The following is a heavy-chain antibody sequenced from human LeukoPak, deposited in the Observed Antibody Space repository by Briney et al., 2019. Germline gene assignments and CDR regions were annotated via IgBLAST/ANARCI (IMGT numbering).Heavy chain of an antibody. CDR3: AREVWGPEY. D-gene: IGHD1-14*01. CDR2: IKLDGSDK. V-gene: IGHV3-7*01. J-gene: IGHJ4*02. Sequence: PGGSLRLSCAASGFTFTKYWMTWVRQAPGKGLEWVGNIKLDGSDKNYMDSVKGRFTISRDNTKNSVYLQMSSLRAEDTAVYYCAREVWGPEYWGQGTPVTVSS. CDR1: GFTFTKYW.